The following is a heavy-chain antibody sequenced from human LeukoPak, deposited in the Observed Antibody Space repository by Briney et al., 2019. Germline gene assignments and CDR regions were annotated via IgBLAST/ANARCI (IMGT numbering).Heavy chain of an antibody. CDR3: ARGRYSYGSRFDY. Sequence: SETLSLTCAVYGGSFSGYYWSWIRQPPGKGLEWIGEINHSGSTNYNPSLKSRVTISVDTSKNQFSLKLSSVTAADTAMYYCARGRYSYGSRFDYWGQGTLVTVSS. V-gene: IGHV4-34*01. D-gene: IGHD5-18*01. CDR2: INHSGST. CDR1: GGSFSGYY. J-gene: IGHJ4*02.